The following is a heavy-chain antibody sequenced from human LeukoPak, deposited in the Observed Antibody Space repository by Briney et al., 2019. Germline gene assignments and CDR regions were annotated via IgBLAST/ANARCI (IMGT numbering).Heavy chain of an antibody. Sequence: GGSLRLSCAASGFTFSSYAMSWVRQAPGKGLEWVSAISGSGGGTYYADSVKGRFTISRDNSKNTLYLQMNSLRAEDTAVYYCAKDWANYYDSSGYSAFDYWGQGTLVTVSS. CDR2: ISGSGGGT. CDR3: AKDWANYYDSSGYSAFDY. J-gene: IGHJ4*02. V-gene: IGHV3-23*01. CDR1: GFTFSSYA. D-gene: IGHD3-22*01.